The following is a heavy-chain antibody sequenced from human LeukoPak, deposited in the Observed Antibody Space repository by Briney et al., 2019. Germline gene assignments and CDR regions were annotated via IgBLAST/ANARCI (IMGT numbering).Heavy chain of an antibody. Sequence: PGGSLRLSCAASGFTFTTYGMRWVRQAPGKGLEWVGVISSDADRKYYGDSLKGRFSISRDTSRNTLYMQMNSLRPEDTAVYFCAKPTRESGNSFLIDFWGQGTLVTVSS. CDR1: GFTFTTYG. V-gene: IGHV3-30*18. D-gene: IGHD4-23*01. CDR3: AKPTRESGNSFLIDF. CDR2: ISSDADRK. J-gene: IGHJ4*02.